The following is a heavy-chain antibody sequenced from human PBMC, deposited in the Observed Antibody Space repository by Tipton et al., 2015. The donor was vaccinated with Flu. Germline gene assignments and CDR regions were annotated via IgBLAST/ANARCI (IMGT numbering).Heavy chain of an antibody. CDR3: VKGDFWSGVEVYGMDV. Sequence: SLRLSCAASGFTFNYYVMNWVRQAPGKGLEWVSGISGSASYTYYADSVKGRFTISRDNFKNTVYMQMNSLRAEDTAVYYCVKGDFWSGVEVYGMDVWGQGTTVIVSS. CDR1: GFTFNYYV. CDR2: ISGSASYT. D-gene: IGHD3-3*01. J-gene: IGHJ6*02. V-gene: IGHV3-23*01.